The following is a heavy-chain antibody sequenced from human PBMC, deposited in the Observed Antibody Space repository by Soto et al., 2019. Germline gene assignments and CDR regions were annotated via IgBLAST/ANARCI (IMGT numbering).Heavy chain of an antibody. J-gene: IGHJ4*02. Sequence: QVQLVQSGAEVKKPGASVKVSCKASGYTFTSYYIHWVRQAPGQGLEWMGIINPSGGSTSYAQKFQGRVTMTRDTSTSTVYMELSSLRSVDTAVYYCARGSVAGRRFDYWGQGTLVTVSS. V-gene: IGHV1-46*01. CDR2: INPSGGST. CDR1: GYTFTSYY. CDR3: ARGSVAGRRFDY. D-gene: IGHD6-19*01.